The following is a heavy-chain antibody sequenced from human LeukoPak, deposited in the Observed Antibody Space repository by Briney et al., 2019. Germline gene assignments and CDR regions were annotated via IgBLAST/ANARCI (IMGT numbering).Heavy chain of an antibody. J-gene: IGHJ3*01. CDR1: GYTFTGYY. V-gene: IGHV1-2*02. CDR2: INPNSGDT. CDR3: ARFYYDSSGYGP. D-gene: IGHD3-22*01. Sequence: GASVKVSCKASGYTFTGYYMHWVRQAPGQGLEWMGWINPNSGDTNYAQKFQGRVTMTRDTSISTAYMELSRLRSDDTAVYYCARFYYDSSGYGPWGQGTMVTVSS.